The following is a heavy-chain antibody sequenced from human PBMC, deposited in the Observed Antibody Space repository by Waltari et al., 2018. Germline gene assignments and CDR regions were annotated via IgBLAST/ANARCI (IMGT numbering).Heavy chain of an antibody. CDR2: TYYRSKWYN. Sequence: QVQLQQSGPGLVKPSQTLSLTCAIPGASVSSNSAPWHWIRPSPSRGLEWRGRTYYRSKWYNDYAVSVKSRITINPDTSKNQFSLQLNSVTPEDTAVYYCARDSGGSGWYYDWFDPWGQGTLVTVSS. CDR3: ARDSGGSGWYYDWFDP. V-gene: IGHV6-1*01. CDR1: GASVSSNSAP. J-gene: IGHJ5*02. D-gene: IGHD6-19*01.